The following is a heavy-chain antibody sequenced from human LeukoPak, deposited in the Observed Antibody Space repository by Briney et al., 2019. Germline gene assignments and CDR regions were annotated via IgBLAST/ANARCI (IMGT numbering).Heavy chain of an antibody. CDR1: GFTFSSYD. Sequence: GGSLRLSCAASGFTFSSYDMHWVRQAPGKGLEWVAVISYDGSNKYYADSVKGRFTISRDNSKNTLYLQMNSLRAEDTAVYYCAKDQWLSYWGQGTLVTVSS. CDR3: AKDQWLSY. D-gene: IGHD6-19*01. CDR2: ISYDGSNK. J-gene: IGHJ4*02. V-gene: IGHV3-30*18.